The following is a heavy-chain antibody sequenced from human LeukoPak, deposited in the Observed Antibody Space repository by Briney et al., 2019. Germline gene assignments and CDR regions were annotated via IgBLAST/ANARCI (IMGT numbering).Heavy chain of an antibody. CDR3: TRHLDYYGSGSYEY. D-gene: IGHD3-10*01. V-gene: IGHV4-59*08. CDR2: IHYSGST. CDR1: GGSISGFH. J-gene: IGHJ4*02. Sequence: PSETLSLTCTVSGGSISGFHWSWIQQPPGKGLEWIGYIHYSGSTDYNPSLKSRVTISVDTSKNQFSLKLSSVTAADTAVYYCTRHLDYYGSGSYEYWGQGTLVTVSS.